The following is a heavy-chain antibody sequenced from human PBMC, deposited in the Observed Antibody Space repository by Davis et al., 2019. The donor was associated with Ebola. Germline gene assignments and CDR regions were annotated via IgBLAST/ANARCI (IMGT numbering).Heavy chain of an antibody. Sequence: MPSETLSLTCTVSGGSVGSSSYYWTWIRQPPGKGLEWIGYVYYTGSTNYHPSLKSRVSMSVDTSKNQFSLKLSSVTAADTAVYYCANFLTEAASWGQGTLVTVSS. CDR1: GGSVGSSSYY. CDR3: ANFLTEAAS. V-gene: IGHV4-61*01. CDR2: VYYTGST. J-gene: IGHJ4*02. D-gene: IGHD6-25*01.